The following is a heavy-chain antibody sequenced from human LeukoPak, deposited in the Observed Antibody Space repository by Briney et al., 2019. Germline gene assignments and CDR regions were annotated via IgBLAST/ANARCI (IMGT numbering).Heavy chain of an antibody. CDR1: GFTFSSYE. Sequence: GGSLRLSCAASGFTFSSYEMNWVRQAPGKGLEWVSYISSSGSTIYYADSVKGRFTISRDNAKNSLYLQMNSLRVEDTAVYYCARAGRKSRGVDIVRKKETVYYYYLDVWGKGTTVTVSS. CDR2: ISSSGSTI. V-gene: IGHV3-48*03. D-gene: IGHD2-15*01. J-gene: IGHJ6*03. CDR3: ARAGRKSRGVDIVRKKETVYYYYLDV.